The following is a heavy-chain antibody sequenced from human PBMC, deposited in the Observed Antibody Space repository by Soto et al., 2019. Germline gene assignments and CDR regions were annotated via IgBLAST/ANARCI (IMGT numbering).Heavy chain of an antibody. V-gene: IGHV4-59*01. CDR2: IYYSGGT. CDR1: GGSISNYF. Sequence: SETLSLTCTVSGGSISNYFWHWIRQPPGKGLEWIGYIYYSGGTNYNPSLKSRVTISVDTSKNQFSLKLSSVTAADTAVYYCAASGSNGQFDFWAQGTLVTVSS. CDR3: AASGSNGQFDF. D-gene: IGHD3-10*01. J-gene: IGHJ4*02.